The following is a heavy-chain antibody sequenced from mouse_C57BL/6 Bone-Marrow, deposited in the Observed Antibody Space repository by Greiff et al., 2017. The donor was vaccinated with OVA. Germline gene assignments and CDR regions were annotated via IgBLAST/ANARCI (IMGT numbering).Heavy chain of an antibody. D-gene: IGHD1-1*01. CDR2: SRNKANDYTT. CDR3: ARDSYYYGSSPFYAMDY. Sequence: EVKLVESGGGLVQSGRSLRLSCATSGFTFSDFYMEWVRQAPGKGLEWIAASRNKANDYTTEYSASVKGRFIVSRDTSQSILYLQMNALRAEDTAIYYCARDSYYYGSSPFYAMDYWGQGTSVTVSS. J-gene: IGHJ4*01. V-gene: IGHV7-1*01. CDR1: GFTFSDFY.